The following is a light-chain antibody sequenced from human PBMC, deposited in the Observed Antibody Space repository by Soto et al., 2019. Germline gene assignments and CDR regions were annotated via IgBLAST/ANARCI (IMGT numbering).Light chain of an antibody. CDR3: QQYNNWPPLT. CDR2: RTS. Sequence: EIVMTQSPATLSVSPGERATLSCRASQSISSNLACYQQKPGQAPRLLMFRTSSRATGFPARVSGSGSGTEFNLTISSLQSEDFGVYYCQQYNNWPPLTFGGGTQVEIK. V-gene: IGKV3-15*01. CDR1: QSISSN. J-gene: IGKJ4*01.